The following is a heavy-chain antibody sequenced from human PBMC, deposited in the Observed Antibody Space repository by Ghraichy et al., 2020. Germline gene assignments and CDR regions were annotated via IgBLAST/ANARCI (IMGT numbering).Heavy chain of an antibody. CDR2: IRFDGTNK. D-gene: IGHD3-22*01. CDR3: AEDDYDSLYIDY. V-gene: IGHV3-30*02. CDR1: GFTFNTYG. J-gene: IGHJ4*02. Sequence: SCAASGFTFNTYGMHWVRQAPGKGLEWVASIRFDGTNKYYADSVKGRFAISRDNFKNTLYLQVSSLRAEDTAVYFCAEDDYDSLYIDYWGQGTLVTVSS.